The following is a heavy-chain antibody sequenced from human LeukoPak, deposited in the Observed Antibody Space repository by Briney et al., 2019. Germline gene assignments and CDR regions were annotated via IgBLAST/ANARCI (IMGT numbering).Heavy chain of an antibody. V-gene: IGHV4-61*01. CDR3: ARGHDYGDYHY. Sequence: PSQTLSLTCTVSGGSISSGSYYWSWIRQPPGKGLEWIGYIYYSGSTNYNPSLKSRVTISVDTSKNQFSLKLSSVTAADTAVYYCARGHDYGDYHYWGQGTLVTVSS. CDR1: GGSISSGSYY. J-gene: IGHJ4*02. D-gene: IGHD4-17*01. CDR2: IYYSGST.